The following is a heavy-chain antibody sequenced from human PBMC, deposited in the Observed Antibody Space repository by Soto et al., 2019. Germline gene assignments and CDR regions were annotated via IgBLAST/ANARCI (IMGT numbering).Heavy chain of an antibody. CDR2: CKNRQRGYTT. D-gene: IGHD6-19*01. Sequence: EVRLVESGGGLVQPGGSLRLSCAASGFTFSDHYMDWVRQAPGKGLEWVARCKNRQRGYTTEYAASVEGRFTISRVESASSLILQMNGLKTEDTAVSYCASPQRTGSDCVYYWGQGTRVTVSS. CDR1: GFTFSDHY. CDR3: ASPQRTGSDCVYY. J-gene: IGHJ4*02. V-gene: IGHV3-72*01.